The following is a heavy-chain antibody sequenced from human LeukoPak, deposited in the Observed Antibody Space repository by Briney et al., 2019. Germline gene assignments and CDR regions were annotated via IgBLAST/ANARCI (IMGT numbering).Heavy chain of an antibody. J-gene: IGHJ4*02. CDR2: IYSGGGT. Sequence: PGVSLRLSCAASGFTVSGSYMSWVRQAPGKGLEWVSIIYSGGGTYYADSVKGRFTISRDNSKNTLYVQMNSLRAEDTAMYYCARAFCSGGNCYPRSFDYWGQGTLVTVSS. D-gene: IGHD2-15*01. CDR3: ARAFCSGGNCYPRSFDY. V-gene: IGHV3-53*01. CDR1: GFTVSGSY.